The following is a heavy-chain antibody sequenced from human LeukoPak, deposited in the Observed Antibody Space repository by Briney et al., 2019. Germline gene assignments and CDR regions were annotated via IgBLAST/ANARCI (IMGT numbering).Heavy chain of an antibody. Sequence: GSLRLSCAASGFTFSDYYMSWIRQAPGKGLEWISYISPSSSSANYADSMKGRFTISRDNAKNSLYLEMNSLRAEDTAVYYCAGAAPGHYYFDYWGQGTLVSVSS. J-gene: IGHJ4*02. D-gene: IGHD6-13*01. CDR3: AGAAPGHYYFDY. CDR1: GFTFSDYY. CDR2: ISPSSSSA. V-gene: IGHV3-11*03.